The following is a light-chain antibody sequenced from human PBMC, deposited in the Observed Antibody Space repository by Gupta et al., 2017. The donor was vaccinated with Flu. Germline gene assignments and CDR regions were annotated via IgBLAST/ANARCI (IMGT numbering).Light chain of an antibody. CDR2: NIS. Sequence: DIHVTQSPSSLSASAGDRVTISCRASQNIDTYLNWYQEKPGNALKLLIYNISTLRSGVPSRFGGSGSGTEFNLTISSRQPEDFATYYRQQTYSTPGINFGQGTQLEI. J-gene: IGKJ5*01. CDR1: QNIDTY. V-gene: IGKV1-39*01. CDR3: QQTYSTPGIN.